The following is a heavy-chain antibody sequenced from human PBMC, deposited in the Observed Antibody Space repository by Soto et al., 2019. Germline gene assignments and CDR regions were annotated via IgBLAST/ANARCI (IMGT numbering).Heavy chain of an antibody. CDR3: ARHLRFLEWYTRQAGFDP. D-gene: IGHD3-3*01. V-gene: IGHV4-39*01. CDR1: GGSISSSSYY. J-gene: IGHJ5*02. Sequence: SETLSLTCTVSGGSISSSSYYWGWIRQPPGKGLEWIGSIYYSGSTYYNPSLKSRVTISVDTSKNQFSLKLSSVTAADTAVYYCARHLRFLEWYTRQAGFDPWGQGTLVTVSS. CDR2: IYYSGST.